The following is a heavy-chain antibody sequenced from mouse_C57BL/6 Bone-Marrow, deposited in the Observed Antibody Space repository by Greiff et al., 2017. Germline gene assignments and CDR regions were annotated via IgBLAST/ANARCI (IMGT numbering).Heavy chain of an antibody. D-gene: IGHD2-5*01. CDR1: GYAFSSSW. Sequence: QVQLKQSGPELVKPGASVKISCKASGYAFSSSWMNWVKQRPGKGLEWIGRIYPGDGDTNYNGKFKGKATLTADKSSSTAYMQLSSLTSEDSAVYFCARRGRYSKGFAYWGQGTLVTVSA. CDR3: ARRGRYSKGFAY. CDR2: IYPGDGDT. V-gene: IGHV1-82*01. J-gene: IGHJ3*01.